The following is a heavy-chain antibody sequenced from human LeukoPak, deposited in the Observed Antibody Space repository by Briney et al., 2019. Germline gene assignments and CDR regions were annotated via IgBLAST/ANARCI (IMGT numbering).Heavy chain of an antibody. CDR2: IFGNGDTT. J-gene: IGHJ4*02. V-gene: IGHV3-23*01. CDR1: GFTFTRYG. Sequence: GGSLRLSCAASGFTFTRYGMHWVRQAPGKGLEWVSIIFGNGDTTYYADSVKGRFTVSRDNSKDTLYLQMNDLRPDDTAIYYCAKRNTMVRGGPCFDYWGQGLLVTVSS. CDR3: AKRNTMVRGGPCFDY. D-gene: IGHD3-10*01.